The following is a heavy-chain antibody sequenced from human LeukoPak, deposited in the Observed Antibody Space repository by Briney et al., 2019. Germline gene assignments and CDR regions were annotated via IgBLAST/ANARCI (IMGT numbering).Heavy chain of an antibody. CDR2: IHHSGSS. Sequence: KPSETQSLTCAVSGGSIASDGYSWNWIRQPPGKGLEWIRCIHHSGSSYYNPSLKSRITISVDRSKSLFSLKLSSVTAADTAMYYCARNTARTPDSFDIWGQGTVVTVSS. V-gene: IGHV4-30-2*01. J-gene: IGHJ3*02. CDR1: GGSIASDGYS. CDR3: ARNTARTPDSFDI. D-gene: IGHD2-2*02.